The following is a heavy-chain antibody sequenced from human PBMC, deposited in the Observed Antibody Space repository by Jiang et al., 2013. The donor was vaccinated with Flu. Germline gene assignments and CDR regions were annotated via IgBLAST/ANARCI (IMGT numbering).Heavy chain of an antibody. CDR3: ARDFAYCGPDCQLQASYAMDV. CDR2: FGMMRLM. J-gene: IGHJ6*02. V-gene: IGHV3-33*01. D-gene: IGHD2-21*02. Sequence: VGQASRQGAGXVAVFGMMRLMKNNAESVRGRFTISRDNSKNTLYLQMNSLRVDDTAVYYCARDFAYCGPDCQLQASYAMDVWGQGATVTASS.